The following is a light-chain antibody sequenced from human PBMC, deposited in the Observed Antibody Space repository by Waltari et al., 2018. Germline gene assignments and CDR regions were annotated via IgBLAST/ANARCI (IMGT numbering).Light chain of an antibody. V-gene: IGLV2-14*03. J-gene: IGLJ2*01. CDR3: SSYTSSTSVI. Sequence: QSALTQPASVSGSPGQSITISCTGTSNDVGGYKYVSWYQQHPGKAPKVLIYDVNNRPSGVSNRFSGSKSGNTASLTISGLQAEDEADYFCSSYTSSTSVIFCGGTKVTVL. CDR1: SNDVGGYKY. CDR2: DVN.